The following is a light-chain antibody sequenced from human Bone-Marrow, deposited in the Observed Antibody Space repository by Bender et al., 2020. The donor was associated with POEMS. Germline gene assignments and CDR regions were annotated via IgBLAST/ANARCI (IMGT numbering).Light chain of an antibody. J-gene: IGLJ2*01. CDR3: SAHAGTYVL. Sequence: QSALTQPASVSGSPGQSITISCTGTSNDVGSYNLVSWYQQHPGKAPKLMINEVSQRPSGVPDRFSGSKSGNTASLTVSGLQVEDEAVYYCSAHAGTYVLFGGGTKLTVL. V-gene: IGLV2-14*02. CDR1: SNDVGSYNL. CDR2: EVS.